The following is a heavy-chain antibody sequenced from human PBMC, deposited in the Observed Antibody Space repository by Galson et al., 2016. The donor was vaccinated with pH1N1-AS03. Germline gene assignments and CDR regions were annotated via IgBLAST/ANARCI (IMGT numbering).Heavy chain of an antibody. CDR1: GYTFAYYY. Sequence: SVKVSCKASGYTFAYYYVHWVRQAPGQGLEWMGWINPSSGGTKFAQKFQGTVSMTTETSTRTAYMELSRLRSDDTAVYYCAGGGGSAFDSWGQGTLVTVSS. CDR3: AGGGGSAFDS. V-gene: IGHV1-2*02. D-gene: IGHD1-26*01. CDR2: INPSSGGT. J-gene: IGHJ4*02.